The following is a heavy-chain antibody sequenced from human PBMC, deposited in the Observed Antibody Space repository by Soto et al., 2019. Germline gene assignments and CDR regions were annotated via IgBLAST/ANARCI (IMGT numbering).Heavy chain of an antibody. CDR3: AVGGNYLSMDV. V-gene: IGHV1-46*01. Sequence: QVQLVQSGAEVKKPGASVKVSCKASGYTFTSYYMHWVRLAPGQGLEWMGIINPDGGGTSYAQQCQGRVIMTRDTSTSTVYTEMSSLRSEDTAVYYCAVGGNYLSMDVWGQGTTVTVSS. J-gene: IGHJ6*02. D-gene: IGHD4-4*01. CDR1: GYTFTSYY. CDR2: INPDGGGT.